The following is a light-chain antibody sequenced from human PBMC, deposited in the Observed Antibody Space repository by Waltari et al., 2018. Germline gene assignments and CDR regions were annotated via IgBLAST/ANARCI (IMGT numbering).Light chain of an antibody. V-gene: IGKV3-15*01. J-gene: IGKJ2*02. CDR1: QTVNAT. CDR3: HHYNTWPPGT. CDR2: DAS. Sequence: EIVMTQSPATLYVSPGDRATLSCRASQTVNATLAWYQRTPGQAPRLLIYDASKRATGIPARFSGSGSGTDFTLTISSLQSEDFGIYYCHHYNTWPPGTFGQGTKLDNK.